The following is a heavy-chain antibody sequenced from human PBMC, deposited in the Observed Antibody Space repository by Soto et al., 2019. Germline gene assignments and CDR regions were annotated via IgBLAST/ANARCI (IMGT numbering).Heavy chain of an antibody. V-gene: IGHV2-5*02. Sequence: QITLKESGPTLVKPTQTLTLTCTFSGFSLSTRGVGVGWIRQPPGKALEWLALIYWDDDKRYSPSLKSRLTITKDISKSLVVLTMTYMDPVDTAMYYCAHGRRYCCGGGWCCIWFDPWGQGTLVTVSS. CDR3: AHGRRYCCGGGWCCIWFDP. D-gene: IGHD2-15*01. CDR2: IYWDDDK. J-gene: IGHJ5*02. CDR1: GFSLSTRGVG.